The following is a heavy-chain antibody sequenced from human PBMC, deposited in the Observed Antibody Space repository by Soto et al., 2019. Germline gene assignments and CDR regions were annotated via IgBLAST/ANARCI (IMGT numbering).Heavy chain of an antibody. CDR2: IYHSGST. D-gene: IGHD5-12*01. CDR1: GGSISSSNW. Sequence: SETLSLTCAVSGGSISSSNWWSWVRQPPGKGLEWIGEIYHSGSTNYNPSLKSRVTISVDKSKNQFSLKLSSVTAADTAVYYCARGDGGYDFYAFDIWGQGTMVTVSS. V-gene: IGHV4-4*02. J-gene: IGHJ3*02. CDR3: ARGDGGYDFYAFDI.